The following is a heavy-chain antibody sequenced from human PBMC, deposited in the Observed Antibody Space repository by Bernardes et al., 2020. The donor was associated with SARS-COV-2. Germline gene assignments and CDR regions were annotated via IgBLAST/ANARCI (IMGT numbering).Heavy chain of an antibody. CDR3: ARGGAYSGYGDY. Sequence: GGSLRLSCAASGFRFYSYWMHWVRQAPGKGLEFVSVISGNGGATYHAASVKGRFTISRDNSNDMVYLEMGSLRPDDTAVYYCARGGAYSGYGDYWSQGTLVAVSS. CDR1: GFRFYSYW. J-gene: IGHJ4*02. CDR2: ISGNGGAT. V-gene: IGHV3-64*02. D-gene: IGHD5-12*01.